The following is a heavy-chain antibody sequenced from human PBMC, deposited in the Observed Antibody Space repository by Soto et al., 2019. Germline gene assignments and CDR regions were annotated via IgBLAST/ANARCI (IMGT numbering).Heavy chain of an antibody. CDR1: GVSISSGGYS. V-gene: IGHV4-30-2*01. J-gene: IGHJ4*02. D-gene: IGHD3-10*01. CDR2: IYHSGST. CDR3: ARYGSGSYYLVY. Sequence: SETLSLTCAVSGVSISSGGYSWSWIRQPPGKGLECSGYIYHSGSTYYNPSLKSRVTISVDRSKNQFSLKLSSVDAADKAVDYFARYGSGSYYLVYCGLGTLVTVSS.